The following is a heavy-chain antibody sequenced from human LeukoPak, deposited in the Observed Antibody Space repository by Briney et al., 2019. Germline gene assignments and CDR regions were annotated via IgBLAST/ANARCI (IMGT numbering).Heavy chain of an antibody. Sequence: PSETLSLTCTVSGSISSTDYYWAWIRQPPGKGLEWIGSIFYSGSTYYNPSLKSRVTISVDTSKNQFSLRLSSVTAADTAVYYCARHYHGGVTTVTTGIDSWGQGALVTVSS. CDR1: GSISSTDYY. D-gene: IGHD4-17*01. CDR2: IFYSGST. J-gene: IGHJ4*02. V-gene: IGHV4-39*01. CDR3: ARHYHGGVTTVTTGIDS.